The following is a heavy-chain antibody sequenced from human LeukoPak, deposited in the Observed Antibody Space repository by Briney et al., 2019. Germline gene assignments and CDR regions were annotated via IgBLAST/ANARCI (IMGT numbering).Heavy chain of an antibody. V-gene: IGHV1-69*01. J-gene: IGHJ4*02. Sequence: GASVKVSCKASGGTFSSYAISWVRQAPGQGLEWMGGIIPIFGTANYAQKFQGRVTITADESTSTAYMELSSLRSEDTAVYYCARGAWYQLLPFDYWGQGTLVTVSS. CDR2: IIPIFGTA. CDR3: ARGAWYQLLPFDY. CDR1: GGTFSSYA. D-gene: IGHD2-2*01.